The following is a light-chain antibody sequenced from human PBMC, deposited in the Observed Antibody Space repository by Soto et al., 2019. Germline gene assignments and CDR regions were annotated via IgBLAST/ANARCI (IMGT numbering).Light chain of an antibody. CDR2: YAS. J-gene: IGKJ5*01. CDR3: QQRSNWPPYIST. V-gene: IGKV3-11*01. CDR1: PSVGDF. Sequence: IVSTQSPATPSLSPGERATISCRASPSVGDFLAWYQQKPCQAPRLLIYYASNRATGIPARFSGSGSGTDFTLTISSLEPEDFAVYYCQQRSNWPPYISTFGQGTRLEIK.